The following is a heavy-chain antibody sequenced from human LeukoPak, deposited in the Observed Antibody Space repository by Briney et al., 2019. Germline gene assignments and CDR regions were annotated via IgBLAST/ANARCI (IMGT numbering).Heavy chain of an antibody. CDR1: GFTFSSYG. Sequence: PGRSLRLSCAASGFTFSSYGMHWVRQAPGKGLEWVAVIWYDGSNKYSADSVKGRFTISRDNSKNTLYLQMNSLRAEDTAVYYCARDKYCSSTSCYVVRDYYYGMDVWGQGTTVTVSS. J-gene: IGHJ6*02. CDR3: ARDKYCSSTSCYVVRDYYYGMDV. D-gene: IGHD2-2*01. CDR2: IWYDGSNK. V-gene: IGHV3-33*01.